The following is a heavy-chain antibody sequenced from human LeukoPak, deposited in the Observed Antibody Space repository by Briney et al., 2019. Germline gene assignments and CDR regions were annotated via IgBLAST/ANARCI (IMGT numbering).Heavy chain of an antibody. Sequence: ASVKVSCKASGYTFTSYDIHWVRQATGQGLEWMGWMNPNSGNTGYAQKFQGRVTMTRNTAISTAYMELSSLRSEDTAVYYCARRVKGAAAGINPLNYWGQGTLVTVSS. J-gene: IGHJ4*02. CDR1: GYTFTSYD. V-gene: IGHV1-8*01. CDR3: ARRVKGAAAGINPLNY. CDR2: MNPNSGNT. D-gene: IGHD6-13*01.